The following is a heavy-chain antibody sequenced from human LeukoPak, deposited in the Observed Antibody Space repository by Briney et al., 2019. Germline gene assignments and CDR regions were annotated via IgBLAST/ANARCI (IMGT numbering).Heavy chain of an antibody. CDR3: AKDWTVSGSVEYYSDY. CDR1: GFTFSSYA. V-gene: IGHV3-23*01. D-gene: IGHD4-17*01. J-gene: IGHJ4*02. CDR2: ISGSSDTT. Sequence: GGSLRLSCAASGFTFSSYALSWVRQAPGKGLEWVSAISGSSDTTYYVDSVKGRFTISRDNSKNTLYLQMNALRVEDTAVYYCAKDWTVSGSVEYYSDYWGQGTLVTVSS.